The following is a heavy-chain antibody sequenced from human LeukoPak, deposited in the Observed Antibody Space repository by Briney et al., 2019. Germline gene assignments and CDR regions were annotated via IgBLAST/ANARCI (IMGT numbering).Heavy chain of an antibody. CDR1: GFSFTTYN. J-gene: IGHJ4*02. CDR2: ISYDGNIK. CDR3: GRDFVNDAKARFDS. Sequence: PGGSLRLSCAASGFSFTTYNFHWVRQGPGEGLKWLAFISYDGNIKYADSVKGRFTISRDNSKNTLYLQMDSLRVDDTAMYYCGRDFVNDAKARFDSWGQGTLVTVSS. V-gene: IGHV3-30*03. D-gene: IGHD4/OR15-4a*01.